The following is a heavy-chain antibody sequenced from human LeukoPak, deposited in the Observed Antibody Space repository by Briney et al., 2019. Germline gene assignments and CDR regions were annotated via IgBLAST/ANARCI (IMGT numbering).Heavy chain of an antibody. V-gene: IGHV3-66*04. Sequence: GGSLRLSCAASGFTFSSYSMNWVRQAPGKGLEWVSVIYSGGSTYYADSVKGRFTISRDNSKNTLYLQMNSLRAEDTAVYYCARQSGWHTFGAFDIWGQGTMVTVSS. J-gene: IGHJ3*02. CDR3: ARQSGWHTFGAFDI. CDR1: GFTFSSYS. D-gene: IGHD6-19*01. CDR2: IYSGGST.